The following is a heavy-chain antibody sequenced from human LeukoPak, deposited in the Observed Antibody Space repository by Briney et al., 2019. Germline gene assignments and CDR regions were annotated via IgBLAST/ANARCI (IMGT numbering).Heavy chain of an antibody. Sequence: ASVTVSSTASGYTFTIYDINWVRPAPGQGLEWMGWMNPNSGNTSSTQKFQGRVTMTRNTSISTAYMELSSLGSEDTAVYYCARGTYSYVSSGYSFDYWGQGTLVTVSS. CDR3: ARGTYSYVSSGYSFDY. J-gene: IGHJ4*02. V-gene: IGHV1-8*01. CDR2: MNPNSGNT. D-gene: IGHD3-22*01. CDR1: GYTFTIYD.